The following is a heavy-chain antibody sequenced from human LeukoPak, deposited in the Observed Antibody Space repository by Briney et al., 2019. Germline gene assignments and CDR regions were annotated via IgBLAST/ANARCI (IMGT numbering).Heavy chain of an antibody. CDR3: ARGARHTYGKFDY. J-gene: IGHJ4*02. CDR2: VYHSGST. V-gene: IGHV4-38-2*02. CDR1: GYSISSGYY. D-gene: IGHD5-18*01. Sequence: PSETLSLTCTVSGYSISSGYYWGWIRQPPGKGLEWIGTVYHSGSTYYNPSLKSRVTISVDTSKNQFSLKLSSVTAADTAVYYCARGARHTYGKFDYWGQGTLVTVSS.